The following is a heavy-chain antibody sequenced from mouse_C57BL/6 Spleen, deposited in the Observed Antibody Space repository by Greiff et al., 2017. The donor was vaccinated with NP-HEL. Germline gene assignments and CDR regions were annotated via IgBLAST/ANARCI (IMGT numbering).Heavy chain of an antibody. D-gene: IGHD1-1*01. CDR3: ARDYYGSSSSFAY. CDR1: GYAFTNYL. Sequence: QVQLQQSGAELVRPGTSVKVSCKASGYAFTNYLIEWVKQRPGQGLEWIGVINPGSGGTNYNEKFKGKAKLTADKSSSTTYMQLSSLTSEDSAVYFCARDYYGSSSSFAYWGQGTLVTVSA. V-gene: IGHV1-54*01. J-gene: IGHJ3*01. CDR2: INPGSGGT.